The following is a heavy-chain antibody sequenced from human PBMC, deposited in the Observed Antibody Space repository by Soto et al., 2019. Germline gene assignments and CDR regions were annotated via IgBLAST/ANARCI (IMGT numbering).Heavy chain of an antibody. Sequence: PGGSLRLSCAASGFTFSSYGMHWVRQAPCKGLEWVAVIWYDGSNKYYADSVKGRFTISRDNSKNTLYLQMNSLRAEDTAVYYCARDRGLIRYYDSSGYYSYGMDVWGQGTTVTVSS. V-gene: IGHV3-33*01. CDR3: ARDRGLIRYYDSSGYYSYGMDV. D-gene: IGHD3-22*01. CDR1: GFTFSSYG. CDR2: IWYDGSNK. J-gene: IGHJ6*02.